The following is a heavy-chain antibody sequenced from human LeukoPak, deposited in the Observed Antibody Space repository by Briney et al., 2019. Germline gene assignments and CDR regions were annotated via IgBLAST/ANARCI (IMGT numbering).Heavy chain of an antibody. CDR2: IIPIFGIA. J-gene: IGHJ3*02. CDR1: GGTFSSYA. Sequence: ASVKVSCKASGGTFSSYAISWVRQAPGQGLEWMGRIIPIFGIANYAQKFQGRVTITADKSTSTAYMELSSLRSEDTAVYYCARDEVWNAFDIWGQGTMVTVSS. D-gene: IGHD1-1*01. CDR3: ARDEVWNAFDI. V-gene: IGHV1-69*04.